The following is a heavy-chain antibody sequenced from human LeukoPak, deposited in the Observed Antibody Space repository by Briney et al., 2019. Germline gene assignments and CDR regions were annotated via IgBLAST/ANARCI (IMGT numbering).Heavy chain of an antibody. CDR2: IYHSGST. CDR3: ARKDPGIAAAGIGAFDI. D-gene: IGHD6-13*01. CDR1: GGSISSGGYY. V-gene: IGHV4-30-2*02. J-gene: IGHJ3*02. Sequence: SQTLSLTCTVSGGSISSGGYYWSWIRQPPGKGLEWIGYIYHSGSTYYNPSLKSRVTISVDTSKNQFSLKLSSVTAADTAVYYCARKDPGIAAAGIGAFDIWGQGTMVTVSS.